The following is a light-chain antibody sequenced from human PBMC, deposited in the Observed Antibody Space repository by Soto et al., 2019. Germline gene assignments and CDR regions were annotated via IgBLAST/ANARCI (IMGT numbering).Light chain of an antibody. V-gene: IGKV3-15*01. CDR3: QQYNNWPPWT. CDR2: VAS. Sequence: EIVMTQSPATLSVSXGERAXXXXXXSQSVSSNLAWYQQKPGQAPXLLIYVASTXAXXIXXXFXGSGSGTEXXLTISSLQSEDFAVYYCQQYNNWPPWTFGQGTKVDIK. CDR1: QSVSSN. J-gene: IGKJ1*01.